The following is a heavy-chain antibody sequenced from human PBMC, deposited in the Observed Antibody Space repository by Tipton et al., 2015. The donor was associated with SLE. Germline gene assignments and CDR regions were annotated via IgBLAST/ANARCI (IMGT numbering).Heavy chain of an antibody. CDR2: INHSGST. CDR3: AISPEAVAGDAAFDI. J-gene: IGHJ3*02. V-gene: IGHV4-34*01. Sequence: TLSLTCAVYGGSFSGYYWSWIRQPPGKGLEWIGEINHSGSTNYNPSLKSRVTISVDTPKNQFSLKLSSLTAADTAVYYCAISPEAVAGDAAFDIWGQGTMVTVSS. CDR1: GGSFSGYY. D-gene: IGHD6-19*01.